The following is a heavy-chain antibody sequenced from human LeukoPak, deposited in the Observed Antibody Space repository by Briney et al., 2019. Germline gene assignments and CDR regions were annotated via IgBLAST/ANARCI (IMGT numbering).Heavy chain of an antibody. CDR1: GFTFSAYG. D-gene: IGHD3-22*01. V-gene: IGHV3-23*01. CDR3: AKGDYYDLDY. J-gene: IGHJ4*02. Sequence: QPGGSLRLSCAASGFTFSAYGMNWVRQAPGKGLEWVSIITSRVGITYYADSVKGRFTISRDNSRNTLYLHMNSLTAEDTAVYYCAKGDYYDLDYWGQGTLVTVSS. CDR2: ITSRVGIT.